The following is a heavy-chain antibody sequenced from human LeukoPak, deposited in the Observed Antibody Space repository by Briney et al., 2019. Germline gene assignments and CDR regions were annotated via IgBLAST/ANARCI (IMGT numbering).Heavy chain of an antibody. J-gene: IGHJ4*02. D-gene: IGHD3-3*01. V-gene: IGHV3-23*01. CDR1: GFTFSSHA. CDR3: AKDGAPWSGYYAYYFDY. CDR2: ISGSGGST. Sequence: GGSLRLSCAASGFTFSSHAMSWVRQAPGKGLEWVSAISGSGGSTYYADSVKGRFTISRDNSKNTLYLQMNSLRAEDTAVYYCAKDGAPWSGYYAYYFDYWGQGTLVTVSS.